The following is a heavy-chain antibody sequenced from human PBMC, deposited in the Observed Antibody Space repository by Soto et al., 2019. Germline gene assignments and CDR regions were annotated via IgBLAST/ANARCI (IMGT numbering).Heavy chain of an antibody. CDR3: TTVKLTGTRAIDY. CDR2: IKSKTDGGTT. V-gene: IGHV3-15*01. J-gene: IGHJ4*02. D-gene: IGHD1-20*01. Sequence: GGSLRLSGAASGFTFSNAWMSRVRQAPGKGLEWVGRIKSKTDGGTTDYAAPVKGRFTISRDDSKNTLYLQMNSLKTEDTAVYYCTTVKLTGTRAIDYWGQGTLVTVSS. CDR1: GFTFSNAW.